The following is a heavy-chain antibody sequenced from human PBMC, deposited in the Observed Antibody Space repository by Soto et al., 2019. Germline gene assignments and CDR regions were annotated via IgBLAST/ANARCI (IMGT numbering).Heavy chain of an antibody. V-gene: IGHV1-2*02. CDR1: GYTFTGYY. CDR3: AKGGAIVAAGTRVYLYNAMDV. Sequence: QVQLVQSGTEVKRPGDSVKVSCKASGYTFTGYYVHWVRQAAGQGLEWTGWINPNSGDTYLAQRFQGRVTMNRDTSIGTAYVELGGLTSDETAEYYCAKGGAIVAAGTRVYLYNAMDVWGQGTTVTVSS. CDR2: INPNSGDT. J-gene: IGHJ6*02. D-gene: IGHD1-26*01.